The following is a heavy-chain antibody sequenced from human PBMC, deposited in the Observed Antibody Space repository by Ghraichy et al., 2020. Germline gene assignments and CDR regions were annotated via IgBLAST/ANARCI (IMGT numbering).Heavy chain of an antibody. V-gene: IGHV1-69*13. CDR3: AVRLRFLELLPTGSMDV. Sequence: SVKVSCKASGGTFSSYAISWVRQAPGQGLEWMGGIIPIFGTANYAQKFQGRVTITADESTSTAYMELSSLRSEDTAVSYCAVRLRFLELLPTGSMDVWGQGPTVTVSS. CDR1: GGTFSSYA. J-gene: IGHJ6*02. CDR2: IIPIFGTA. D-gene: IGHD3-3*01.